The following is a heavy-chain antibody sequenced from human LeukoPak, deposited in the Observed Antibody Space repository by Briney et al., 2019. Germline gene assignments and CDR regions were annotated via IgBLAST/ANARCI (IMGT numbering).Heavy chain of an antibody. J-gene: IGHJ5*02. V-gene: IGHV4-30-4*08. CDR3: ASSRSSSWYDGPS. D-gene: IGHD6-13*01. CDR2: IYYSGST. Sequence: PSQTLSLTCTVSGGSISSGDYYWSWIRQPPGKGLEWIGYIYYSGSTNYNPSLKSRVTISVDTSKNQFSLKLSSVTAADTAVYYCASSRSSSWYDGPSWGQGTLVTVSS. CDR1: GGSISSGDYY.